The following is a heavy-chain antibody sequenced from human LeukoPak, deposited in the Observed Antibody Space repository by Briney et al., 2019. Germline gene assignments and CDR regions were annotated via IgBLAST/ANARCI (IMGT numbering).Heavy chain of an antibody. J-gene: IGHJ1*01. CDR2: ISSSGNTI. CDR1: GFTFSSYE. Sequence: GGSLRLSCAASGFTFSSYEMNWVRQAPGKGLEWVSYISSSGNTIYYADSVRGRFTISRDNAKNSLYLQMNSLRAEDTAVYYCARQYYYDSSGYYDAYFQHWGQGTLVTVSS. D-gene: IGHD3-22*01. V-gene: IGHV3-48*03. CDR3: ARQYYYDSSGYYDAYFQH.